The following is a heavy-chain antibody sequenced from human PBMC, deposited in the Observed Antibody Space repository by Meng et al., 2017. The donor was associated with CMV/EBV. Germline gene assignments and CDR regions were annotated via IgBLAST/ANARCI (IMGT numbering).Heavy chain of an antibody. CDR3: ARTDCSSTSCHLNY. J-gene: IGHJ4*02. CDR1: GGAIRSYY. V-gene: IGHV4-4*07. D-gene: IGHD2-2*01. CDR2: IYSSGGT. Sequence: TVSGGAIRSYYWSWIRQPAGKGLEWIGRIYSSGGTNYKSSLKSRVTMSVDTSRNQFSLKLSSVTAADTAVYYCARTDCSSTSCHLNYWGQGTLVTVSS.